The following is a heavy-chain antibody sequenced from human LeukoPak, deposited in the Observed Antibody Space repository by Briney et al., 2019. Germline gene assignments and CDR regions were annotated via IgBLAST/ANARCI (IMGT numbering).Heavy chain of an antibody. CDR3: AKGDEIYCSSTSCYFSPDY. CDR1: GFTFSSYG. V-gene: IGHV3-30*18. Sequence: GGSLRLSCAASGFTFSSYGMHWVRQAPGKGLEWVAVISYDGSNKYYADSVKGRFTISRDNSKNTLYLQMNSLRAEDTAVYYCAKGDEIYCSSTSCYFSPDYWGQGTLVTVSS. D-gene: IGHD2-2*01. CDR2: ISYDGSNK. J-gene: IGHJ4*02.